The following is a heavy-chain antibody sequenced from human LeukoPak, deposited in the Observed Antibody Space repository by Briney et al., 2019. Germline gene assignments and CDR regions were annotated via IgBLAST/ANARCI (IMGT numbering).Heavy chain of an antibody. Sequence: PGRSLRLSCAASGFTFSSYAMHWVRQAPGKGLEWVAVISYDGSNKYYADSVKGRFTISRDNSKNTLYLQMNSLRAEDTAVYYYAGGRIVIAPHDYWGQGTLLTVSS. D-gene: IGHD3-22*01. V-gene: IGHV3-30-3*01. CDR3: AGGRIVIAPHDY. CDR1: GFTFSSYA. CDR2: ISYDGSNK. J-gene: IGHJ4*02.